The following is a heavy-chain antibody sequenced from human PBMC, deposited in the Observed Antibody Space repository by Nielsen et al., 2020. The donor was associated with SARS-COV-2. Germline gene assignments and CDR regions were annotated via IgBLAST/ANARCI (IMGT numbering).Heavy chain of an antibody. Sequence: GGSLRLSCAASGISFRSYVMSWVRQAPGKGLEWVSAISGNGFNTYYADSVKGRFTISRDNSRNTLYLQMTTLKVDDAAVYYCANPRYLGGASAPFDYWGQGTLVTVSS. CDR1: GISFRSYV. J-gene: IGHJ4*02. CDR3: ANPRYLGGASAPFDY. CDR2: ISGNGFNT. D-gene: IGHD2-2*02. V-gene: IGHV3-23*01.